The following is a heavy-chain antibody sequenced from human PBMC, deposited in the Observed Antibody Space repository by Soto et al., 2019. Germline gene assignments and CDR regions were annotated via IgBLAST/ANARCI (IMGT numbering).Heavy chain of an antibody. CDR3: AKDLDGYLWVRLDY. CDR1: GFTFSSYG. CDR2: ISYDGSNK. J-gene: IGHJ4*02. D-gene: IGHD5-12*01. Sequence: PGGSLRLSCAASGFTFSSYGMHWVRQAPGKGLEWVAVISYDGSNKYYADSVKGRFTISRDNSKNTLYLQMNSLRAEDTAVYYCAKDLDGYLWVRLDYWGQGTLVTVSS. V-gene: IGHV3-30*18.